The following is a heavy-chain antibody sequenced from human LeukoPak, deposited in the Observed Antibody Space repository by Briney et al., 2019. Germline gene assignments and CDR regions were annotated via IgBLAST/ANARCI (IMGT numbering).Heavy chain of an antibody. D-gene: IGHD3-22*01. V-gene: IGHV3-48*04. Sequence: GGSLRLSCAASGFTFSSYSMNWVRQAPGKGLEWVSYISSSSSTIYYANSVKGRFTISRDNAKNSLYLQMNSLRAEDTAVYYCARDLGYYDSSGYYLGRNWFDPWGQGTLVTVSS. CDR1: GFTFSSYS. J-gene: IGHJ5*02. CDR2: ISSSSSTI. CDR3: ARDLGYYDSSGYYLGRNWFDP.